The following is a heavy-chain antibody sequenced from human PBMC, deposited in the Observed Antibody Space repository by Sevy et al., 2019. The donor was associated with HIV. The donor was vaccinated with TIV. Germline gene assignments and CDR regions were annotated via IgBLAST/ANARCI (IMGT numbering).Heavy chain of an antibody. D-gene: IGHD5-12*01. CDR1: GFIFSSYV. V-gene: IGHV3-30-3*01. CDR2: ISYDGSNK. CDR3: ARKGYSFSYAFDV. J-gene: IGHJ3*01. Sequence: GGSLRLSCAASGFIFSSYVMHWVRQAPGKGLEWVGVISYDGSNKYYADSVKGRFTISRDNSKNTLYLQMDSLRAEDTAVFYCARKGYSFSYAFDVWGQGTMVTVSS.